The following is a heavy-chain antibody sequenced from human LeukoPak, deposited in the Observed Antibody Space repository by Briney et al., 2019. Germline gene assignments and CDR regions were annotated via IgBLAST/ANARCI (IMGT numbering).Heavy chain of an antibody. D-gene: IGHD6-13*01. CDR1: GGSFSGYY. Sequence: NTSETLSLTCAVYGGSFSGYYWAWIRQPPGKGLEWIGSIFHTGSTYHNPSLKSRVTISVDTSKNQFSLKLNSVTAADTAVYYCARDHSSSSEDYWGQGTLVTVSS. V-gene: IGHV4-38-2*02. J-gene: IGHJ4*02. CDR2: IFHTGST. CDR3: ARDHSSSSEDY.